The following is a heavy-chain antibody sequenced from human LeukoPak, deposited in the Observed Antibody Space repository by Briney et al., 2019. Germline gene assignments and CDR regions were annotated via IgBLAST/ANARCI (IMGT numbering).Heavy chain of an antibody. CDR3: ARETGRAAAGTGGWFDP. CDR1: GGSFSSYY. V-gene: IGHV4-59*12. CDR2: IYYSGST. J-gene: IGHJ5*02. D-gene: IGHD6-13*01. Sequence: NPSETLSLTCAVYGGSFSSYYWSWIRQPPGKGLEWIGYIYYSGSTYYNPSLKSRVTISVDTSKNQFSLKLSSVTAADTAVYYCARETGRAAAGTGGWFDPWGQGTLVTVSS.